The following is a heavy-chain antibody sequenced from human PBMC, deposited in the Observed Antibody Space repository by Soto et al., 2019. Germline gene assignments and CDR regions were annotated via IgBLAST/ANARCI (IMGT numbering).Heavy chain of an antibody. J-gene: IGHJ4*02. D-gene: IGHD6-19*01. V-gene: IGHV1-18*01. Sequence: QVQLVQSGAEVKKPGASVKVSCKASGYTFTSYGISWVRQAPGQGLEWMGWISAYNGNTNYAQKLQGRVTMTTDTSMSTADGELRSLRSDDTAVYYCARVLGDSSGWYWAGTVFDYWGQGTLVTVSS. CDR2: ISAYNGNT. CDR1: GYTFTSYG. CDR3: ARVLGDSSGWYWAGTVFDY.